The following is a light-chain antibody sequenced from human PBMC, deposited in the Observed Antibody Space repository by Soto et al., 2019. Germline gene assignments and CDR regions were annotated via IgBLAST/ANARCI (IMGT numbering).Light chain of an antibody. CDR2: GNS. V-gene: IGLV1-40*01. CDR3: QSYDNTLRDRYV. J-gene: IGLJ1*01. CDR1: SSNIGATYD. Sequence: QSVLTQPPSGSGAPGQRGPISCTGSSSNIGATYDVHWYQQRPGTAPKLLIFGNSNRPSGVPDRFSGSKSGTSASLAITGLQADDDGYYYCQSYDNTLRDRYVFGTGTKLTVL.